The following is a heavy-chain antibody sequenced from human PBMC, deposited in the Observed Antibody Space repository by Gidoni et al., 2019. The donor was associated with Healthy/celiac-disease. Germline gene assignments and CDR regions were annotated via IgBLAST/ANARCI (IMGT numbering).Heavy chain of an antibody. CDR2: IYYSGST. J-gene: IGHJ1*01. Sequence: QVQLQESGPGLVKPSETLSLTCTVSGGSISSYYWSWIRQPPGKGLEWIGYIYYSGSTNYNPSLKSRVTISVDTSKNQFSLKLSSVTAADTAVYYCARGRVKGWFGELILEYFQHWGQGTLVTVSS. CDR1: GGSISSYY. D-gene: IGHD3-10*01. V-gene: IGHV4-59*01. CDR3: ARGRVKGWFGELILEYFQH.